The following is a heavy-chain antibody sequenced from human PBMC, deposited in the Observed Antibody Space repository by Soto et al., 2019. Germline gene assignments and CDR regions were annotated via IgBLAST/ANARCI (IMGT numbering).Heavy chain of an antibody. V-gene: IGHV4-39*01. CDR1: DDSINSDKYY. CDR2: IYRGNA. D-gene: IGHD3-9*01. J-gene: IGHJ4*02. CDR3: ASLEGLATISYYFDF. Sequence: QLQLQESGPGLVKPSETLSLTCSVSDDSINSDKYYWGWIRQPPGKGLEWIGSIYRGNAYYNPSLQTRVTTSLDKSRSLFSLKLNSVTAADSAVYFCASLEGLATISYYFDFWGPGALVTVSS.